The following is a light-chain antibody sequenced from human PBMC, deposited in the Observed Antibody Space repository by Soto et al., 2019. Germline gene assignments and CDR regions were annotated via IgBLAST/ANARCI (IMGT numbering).Light chain of an antibody. CDR1: QTIDSW. CDR2: KAS. J-gene: IGKJ1*01. V-gene: IGKV1-5*03. CDR3: QQYHIYSGT. Sequence: IQMTQSPSTLSASVGDRVTITCRASQTIDSWLAWYQQRPGKPPNLLIYKASTLASGVPSRFSGSGSGTEFPLTINSLQPDDFATYYCQQYHIYSGTFGQGTKVEIX.